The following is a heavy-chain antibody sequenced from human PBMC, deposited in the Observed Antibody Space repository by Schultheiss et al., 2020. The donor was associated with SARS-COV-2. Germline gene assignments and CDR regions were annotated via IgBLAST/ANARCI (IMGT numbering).Heavy chain of an antibody. CDR2: ISSSGSTI. V-gene: IGHV3-48*04. CDR3: ARDPPYGNYGMDV. Sequence: GGSLRLSCAASGFTFSSYAMHWVRQAPGKGLEWVSYISSSGSTIYHADSVKGRFTISRDNAKNSLYLQMNSLRAEDTAVYYCARDPPYGNYGMDVWGQGTTVTVSS. J-gene: IGHJ6*02. CDR1: GFTFSSYA. D-gene: IGHD4-17*01.